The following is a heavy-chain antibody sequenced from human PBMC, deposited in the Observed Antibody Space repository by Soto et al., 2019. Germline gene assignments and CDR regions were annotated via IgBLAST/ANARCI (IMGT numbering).Heavy chain of an antibody. CDR3: ARDHGLGSEGRWFGY. CDR2: ISAYNGNT. CDR1: GYTFNTYG. Sequence: QVHLVQSGAEVKKPGASVKVSCKASGYTFNTYGISWVRQAPGQGLEWMGWISAYNGNTNYTQKLQGRVTMTTDTSTSTAYMDLRSLRSDDTAVYYCARDHGLGSEGRWFGYWGQGTMVTVSS. V-gene: IGHV1-18*01. J-gene: IGHJ4*02. D-gene: IGHD2-15*01.